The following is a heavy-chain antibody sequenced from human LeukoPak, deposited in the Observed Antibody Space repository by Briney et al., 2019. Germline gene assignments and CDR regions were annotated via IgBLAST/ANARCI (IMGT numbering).Heavy chain of an antibody. D-gene: IGHD2-2*01. J-gene: IGHJ4*02. Sequence: ASVKVSCKASGYSFTNYDINWVRQATGQGLEWMGYMNPNTGDTGYAQKFQGRVTMTRGTSIGTAYMELTSLGSEDTAVYYCARGREIVVVPAASLNDFWGQGTLVTVSS. CDR1: GYSFTNYD. CDR2: MNPNTGDT. V-gene: IGHV1-8*01. CDR3: ARGREIVVVPAASLNDF.